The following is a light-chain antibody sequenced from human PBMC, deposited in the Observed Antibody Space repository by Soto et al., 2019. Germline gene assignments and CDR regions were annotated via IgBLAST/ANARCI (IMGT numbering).Light chain of an antibody. V-gene: IGLV2-11*01. CDR1: SSDVGGYNY. J-gene: IGLJ1*01. CDR2: DVS. CDR3: CSYVGRNTYV. Sequence: QSALTQPRSASGSPGQSITISCTGTSSDVGGYNYVSWYQQHPAKAPKLILFDVSKRPSGVPNRFSGSKSGNTASLTISGLRAEDEADYYCCSYVGRNTYVFGTGTKLTVL.